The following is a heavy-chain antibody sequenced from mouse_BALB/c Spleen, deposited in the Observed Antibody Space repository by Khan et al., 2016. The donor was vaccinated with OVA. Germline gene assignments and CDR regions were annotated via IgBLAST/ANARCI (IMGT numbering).Heavy chain of an antibody. D-gene: IGHD1-1*01. CDR1: GYTFTSYW. J-gene: IGHJ4*01. V-gene: IGHV1S41*01. CDR3: ARSNCCGSSRYAMDY. Sequence: DLVKPGASVKLSCKAAGYTFTSYWINWIKQRPGQGLEWIGRIGPGSGSTSYNEMFTGKAKLNVDTTSSTAYIQLSSQSSEASAVYFCARSNCCGSSRYAMDYWGQGTAVTISS. CDR2: IGPGSGST.